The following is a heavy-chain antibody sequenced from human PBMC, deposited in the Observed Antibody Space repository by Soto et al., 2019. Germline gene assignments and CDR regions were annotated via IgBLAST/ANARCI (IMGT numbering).Heavy chain of an antibody. J-gene: IGHJ4*02. V-gene: IGHV4-59*08. D-gene: IGHD3-16*01. CDR2: IYYSGST. Sequence: QVQLQESGPGLGKSSETLSLTCTVSGGSISSYYWSWIRQPPGKGLEWSGYIYYSGSTNYNPSLKSRVTESVDTSKNQYSLKLSSVTAAXXXXXXXARSXXXXXXXXXRPGGSYYFDYWGQGTLVTVSS. CDR1: GGSISSYY. CDR3: ARSXXXXXXXXXRPGGSYYFDY.